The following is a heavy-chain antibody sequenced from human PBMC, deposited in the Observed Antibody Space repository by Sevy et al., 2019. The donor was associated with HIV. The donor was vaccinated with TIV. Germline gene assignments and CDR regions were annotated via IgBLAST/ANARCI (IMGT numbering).Heavy chain of an antibody. D-gene: IGHD4-17*01. CDR3: ARDLEYYDYGDYGPAFMPDY. V-gene: IGHV3-33*01. Sequence: GGSLRLSCAASGFTFSTYGMHWVRQAPGKGLEWVALIWFDGSNKYYADSVKGRFTNSRDIAKNTLHLQRNALRAEDTAVYYCARDLEYYDYGDYGPAFMPDYWGQGSLVTVSS. CDR2: IWFDGSNK. J-gene: IGHJ4*02. CDR1: GFTFSTYG.